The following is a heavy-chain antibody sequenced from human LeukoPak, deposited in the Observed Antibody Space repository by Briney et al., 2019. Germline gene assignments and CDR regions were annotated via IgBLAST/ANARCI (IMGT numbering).Heavy chain of an antibody. J-gene: IGHJ5*02. V-gene: IGHV1-46*01. D-gene: IGHD4-23*01. Sequence: ASVKVSCKASGYTFTSYYMHWVRQAPGQGLEWRGIINPSGGSTSYAQKFQGRVTMTRDMSTSTDYMELSSLRSEDTAVYYCARDNSVEDTAWWFDPWGQGTLVTVSS. CDR3: ARDNSVEDTAWWFDP. CDR2: INPSGGST. CDR1: GYTFTSYY.